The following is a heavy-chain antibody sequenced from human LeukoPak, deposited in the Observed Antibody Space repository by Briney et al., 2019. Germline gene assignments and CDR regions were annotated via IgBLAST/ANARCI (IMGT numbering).Heavy chain of an antibody. CDR2: IYYSGNT. J-gene: IGHJ4*02. V-gene: IGHV4-31*03. CDR3: ARGFYDSSGYYLDY. D-gene: IGHD3-22*01. CDR1: GGSISSGGYY. Sequence: SETLSLTCTVSGGSISSGGYYWSRIRQYPGKGLEWIGYIYYSGNTYYNPSLKSRVTISVDASKNQFSLKLSSVTAADTAVYYCARGFYDSSGYYLDYWGQGTLVTVSS.